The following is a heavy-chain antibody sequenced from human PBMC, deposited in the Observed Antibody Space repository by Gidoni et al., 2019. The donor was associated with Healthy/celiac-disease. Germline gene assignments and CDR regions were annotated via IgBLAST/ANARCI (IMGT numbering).Heavy chain of an antibody. Sequence: VQLVESVGGLVQPGRSLRLSCAASGFTFADYPMPWVRQAPGKGLEWVSGMSWNSGSIGYEDSVKGRFNIYRDNAKNSLYLQMNSLRAEDTALYYCAKDIAYCSSTSCLPKGTYYGMDVWGQGTTVTVSS. CDR1: GFTFADYP. D-gene: IGHD2-2*01. CDR2: MSWNSGSI. J-gene: IGHJ6*02. V-gene: IGHV3-9*01. CDR3: AKDIAYCSSTSCLPKGTYYGMDV.